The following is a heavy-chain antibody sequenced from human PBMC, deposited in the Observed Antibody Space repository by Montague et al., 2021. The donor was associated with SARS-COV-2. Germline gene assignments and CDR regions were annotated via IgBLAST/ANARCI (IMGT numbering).Heavy chain of an antibody. D-gene: IGHD4-23*01. J-gene: IGHJ4*02. V-gene: IGHV4-39*01. CDR3: ARRGDYGGPRFDY. Sequence: SETLSLTCTVSGGSVSSRSYYWGWIRQPPGKGLEWIGSIYYSGSTHYNPSLKSRVSISVDTSTNQFSLKLSSVTAADTAVCYCARRGDYGGPRFDYWGQGTLVSVSS. CDR2: IYYSGST. CDR1: GGSVSSRSYY.